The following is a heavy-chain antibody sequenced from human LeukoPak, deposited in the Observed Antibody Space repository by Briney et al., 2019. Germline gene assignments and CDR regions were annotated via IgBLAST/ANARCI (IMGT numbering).Heavy chain of an antibody. CDR1: GLTVSSNY. D-gene: IGHD4-11*01. V-gene: IGHV3-66*01. Sequence: GGSLRLSCAASGLTVSSNYMSWVRQAPGKGLEWVSIIYTGGSTNYADSVKGRFTISRDNAKNSLYLQMNSLRAEDTAVYYCARGSFYSNYFYYYYGMDVWGQGTTVTVSS. J-gene: IGHJ6*02. CDR2: IYTGGST. CDR3: ARGSFYSNYFYYYYGMDV.